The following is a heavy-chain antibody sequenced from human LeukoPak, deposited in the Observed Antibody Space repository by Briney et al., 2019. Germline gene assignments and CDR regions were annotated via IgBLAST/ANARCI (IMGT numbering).Heavy chain of an antibody. D-gene: IGHD3-10*01. V-gene: IGHV3-49*03. CDR1: GFTFGDYA. Sequence: PGGSLRLSCTASGFTFGDYAMSWFRQAPGKGLEWVGFIRSKAYGGTTEYAASVKGRFTISRDDSKSIAYLQMNSLKTEDTAVYYCTSNYGSGSYFKDYWGQGTLVTVSS. J-gene: IGHJ4*02. CDR3: TSNYGSGSYFKDY. CDR2: IRSKAYGGTT.